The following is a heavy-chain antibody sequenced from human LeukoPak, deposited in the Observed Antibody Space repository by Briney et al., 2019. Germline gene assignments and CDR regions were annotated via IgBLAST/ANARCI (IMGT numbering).Heavy chain of an antibody. CDR2: TYYSGST. Sequence: SETLSLTCTVSGGSISSYYWSWIRQPPGKGLEWIGYTYYSGSTNYNPSLKSRVTISVDTSKNQFSLKLSSVTAADTAVYYCARVGQDYYGSGSYYQPFDYWGQGTLVTVSS. CDR3: ARVGQDYYGSGSYYQPFDY. CDR1: GGSISSYY. J-gene: IGHJ4*02. V-gene: IGHV4-59*01. D-gene: IGHD3-10*01.